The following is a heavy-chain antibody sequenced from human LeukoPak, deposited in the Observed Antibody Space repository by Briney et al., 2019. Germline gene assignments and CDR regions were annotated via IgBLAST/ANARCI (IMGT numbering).Heavy chain of an antibody. J-gene: IGHJ4*02. CDR1: GYSISSGYY. Sequence: SETLSLTCNVSGYSISSGYYWGWIRQPPGKGLEWIGSITRSGSTYYNPSLKSRVTISVDTSKNQFSLKLGSVTAADTAVYYCARGSPYDYWGQGTLVTVSS. V-gene: IGHV4-38-2*02. CDR3: ARGSPYDY. CDR2: ITRSGST.